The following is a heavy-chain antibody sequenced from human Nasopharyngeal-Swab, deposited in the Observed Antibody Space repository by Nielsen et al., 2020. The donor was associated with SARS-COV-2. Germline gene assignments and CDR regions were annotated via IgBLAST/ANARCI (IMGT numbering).Heavy chain of an antibody. J-gene: IGHJ5*02. CDR2: ISWDGGST. V-gene: IGHV3-43*01. D-gene: IGHD6-19*01. Sequence: GESLKISCSASGFTFYYYTMHWVRQAPGKGLEWVSLISWDGGSTYYADSVKGRFTISRDNSKNSLYLQMNSLRTEDTALYYCAKDSSGGDRSGFDPWGKGTMVTVSS. CDR1: GFTFYYYT. CDR3: AKDSSGGDRSGFDP.